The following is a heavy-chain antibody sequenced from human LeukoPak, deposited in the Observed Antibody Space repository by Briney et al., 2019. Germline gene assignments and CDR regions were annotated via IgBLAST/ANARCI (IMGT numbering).Heavy chain of an antibody. D-gene: IGHD3-10*01. J-gene: IGHJ5*02. Sequence: SETLSLTCTVSGGSISSSSYYWGWIRQPPGKGLEWIGSIYYSGSTYYNPSLKSRVTISVDTSKNQFSLKLSSVTAADTAVYYCARLVLLWFGGFDPWGQGTLVTVSS. CDR1: GGSISSSSYY. V-gene: IGHV4-39*01. CDR2: IYYSGST. CDR3: ARLVLLWFGGFDP.